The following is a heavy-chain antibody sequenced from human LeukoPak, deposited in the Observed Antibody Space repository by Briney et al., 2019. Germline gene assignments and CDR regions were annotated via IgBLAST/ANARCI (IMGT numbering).Heavy chain of an antibody. CDR3: ARPKHYYDSSGYLDN. J-gene: IGHJ4*02. CDR2: INPNSGGT. Sequence: ASVKVPCKASGYTFTGYYMHWVRQAPGQGLEWMGWINPNSGGTNYAQKFQGRVTMTRDTSISTAYMELSRLRSDDTAVYYCARPKHYYDSSGYLDNWGQGTLVTVSS. CDR1: GYTFTGYY. D-gene: IGHD3-22*01. V-gene: IGHV1-2*02.